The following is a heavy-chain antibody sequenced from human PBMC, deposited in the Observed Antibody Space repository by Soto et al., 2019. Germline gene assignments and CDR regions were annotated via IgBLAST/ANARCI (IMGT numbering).Heavy chain of an antibody. V-gene: IGHV3-13*01. CDR3: ARGFQSSAGAFDI. CDR2: IGTAGDT. Sequence: EVQLVESGGGLVQPGGSLRLSCAASGFTFSSYDMHWVRQATGKGLEWVSAIGTAGDTYYPGSVKGRFTISRENAKNSLYLQMNSPRAGDTAVYYCARGFQSSAGAFDIWGQGTMVTVSS. CDR1: GFTFSSYD. J-gene: IGHJ3*02. D-gene: IGHD6-25*01.